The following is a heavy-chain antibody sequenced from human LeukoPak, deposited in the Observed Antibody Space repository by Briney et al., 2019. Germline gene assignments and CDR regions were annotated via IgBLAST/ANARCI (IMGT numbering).Heavy chain of an antibody. J-gene: IGHJ3*02. Sequence: ASVKVSCKASGFRFPDYGISWVRQAPGQGLEWIGWITAYDGERNYAQKFEDRVTMATDTSTNIASMELWSLRSDDTAVYYCARDYQLPSGPDLFDIWGQGTVVTVSS. CDR3: ARDYQLPSGPDLFDI. D-gene: IGHD1-1*01. V-gene: IGHV1-18*01. CDR1: GFRFPDYG. CDR2: ITAYDGER.